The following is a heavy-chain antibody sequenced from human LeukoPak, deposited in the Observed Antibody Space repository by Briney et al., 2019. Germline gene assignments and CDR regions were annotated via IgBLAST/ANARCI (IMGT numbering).Heavy chain of an antibody. CDR2: ISGSGGST. Sequence: GGSLRLSCAASGFTFSSYGMHWVRQAPGQGLEWVSSISGSGGSTFYADPVKGRFSVSRDNSKNTLYLEMNSLRAEDTAVYYCAKDIGIVAYDAFEMWGQGTMVTVSS. CDR3: AKDIGIVAYDAFEM. J-gene: IGHJ3*02. CDR1: GFTFSSYG. D-gene: IGHD5-12*01. V-gene: IGHV3-23*01.